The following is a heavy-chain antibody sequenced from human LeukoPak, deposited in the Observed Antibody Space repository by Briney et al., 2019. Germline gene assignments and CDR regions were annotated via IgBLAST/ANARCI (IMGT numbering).Heavy chain of an antibody. D-gene: IGHD6-19*01. J-gene: IGHJ4*02. Sequence: GGSLRLSCAASGLTFDVYAVHWVRQAPGKGLEWVSGITWSNGEIAYADSVKGRLTISRDNAKNSLYLQMNSLRTEDTAVYYCAKSLRNGSGWASDYWGQGTLVTVSS. CDR1: GLTFDVYA. V-gene: IGHV3-9*01. CDR3: AKSLRNGSGWASDY. CDR2: ITWSNGEI.